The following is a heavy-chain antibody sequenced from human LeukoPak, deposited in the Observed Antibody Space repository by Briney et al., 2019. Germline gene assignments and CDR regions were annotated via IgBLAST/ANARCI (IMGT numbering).Heavy chain of an antibody. CDR1: GYTFTSYA. D-gene: IGHD6-19*01. CDR2: INTNTGNP. Sequence: ASVKVSCKASGYTFTSYAMNWVRQAPGQGLEWMGWINTNTGNPTYAQGFTGRFVFSLDTSASTAYLQISSLKAEDTAVYYCARPPVAGTRPRNWYFDLWGRGTLVTVSS. CDR3: ARPPVAGTRPRNWYFDL. V-gene: IGHV7-4-1*02. J-gene: IGHJ2*01.